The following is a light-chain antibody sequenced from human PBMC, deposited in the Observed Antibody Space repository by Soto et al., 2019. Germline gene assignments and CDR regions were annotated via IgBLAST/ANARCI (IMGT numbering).Light chain of an antibody. J-gene: IGKJ4*01. CDR2: KAS. CDR1: QSISTW. Sequence: DIQMTQSPSTLSASVGDRVTFTCRASQSISTWLAWYQQKPGKAPKLLIYKASSLEGGVPSRFSGGGSGTDFNITISTLQPDDFATYYCQQYNTYPLTFGGGTTVEIK. V-gene: IGKV1-5*03. CDR3: QQYNTYPLT.